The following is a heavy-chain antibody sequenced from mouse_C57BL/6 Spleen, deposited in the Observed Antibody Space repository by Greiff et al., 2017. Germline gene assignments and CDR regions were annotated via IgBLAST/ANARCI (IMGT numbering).Heavy chain of an antibody. V-gene: IGHV5-17*01. CDR1: GFTFSDYG. J-gene: IGHJ2*01. CDR2: ISSGSSTI. D-gene: IGHD3-1*01. Sequence: EVHLVESGGGLVKPGGSLKLSCAASGFTFSDYGMHWVRQAPEKGLAWVAYISSGSSTIYYADTVKGRFTISRDNAKNTLFLQMTSLRSEDTAMYYCARRAQYYFDYWGKGTTLTVSS. CDR3: ARRAQYYFDY.